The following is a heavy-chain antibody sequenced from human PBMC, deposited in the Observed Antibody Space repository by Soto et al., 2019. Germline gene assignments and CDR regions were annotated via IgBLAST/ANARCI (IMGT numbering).Heavy chain of an antibody. Sequence: SETLSLTCTVSGGSISSGGYYWSWIRQHPGKGLEWIGYIYYSGSTYYNPSLKSRVTISVDTSKNQFSLKLSSVTAADTAVYYCARVARITMVRGVPNDAFDIRGQGTMVTVSS. V-gene: IGHV4-31*03. CDR2: IYYSGST. D-gene: IGHD3-10*01. J-gene: IGHJ3*02. CDR3: ARVARITMVRGVPNDAFDI. CDR1: GGSISSGGYY.